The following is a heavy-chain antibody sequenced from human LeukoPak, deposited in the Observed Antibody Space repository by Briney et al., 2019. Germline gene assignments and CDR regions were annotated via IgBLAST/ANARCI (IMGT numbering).Heavy chain of an antibody. CDR2: IEPSDSYS. CDR3: ARGVVPYYYGMDV. D-gene: IGHD3-3*01. J-gene: IGHJ6*02. Sequence: GESLRISRNGSGYSFTSYWISWVRQIPGEGPEWMGRIEPSDSYSNYSPSFQGHVTISADKSISTAYLQWSSLKASDTAMYYCARGVVPYYYGMDVWGQGTTVTVSS. CDR1: GYSFTSYW. V-gene: IGHV5-10-1*01.